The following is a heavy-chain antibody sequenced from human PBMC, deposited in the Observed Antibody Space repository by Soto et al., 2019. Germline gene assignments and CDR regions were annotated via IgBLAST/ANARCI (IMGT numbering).Heavy chain of an antibody. J-gene: IGHJ3*02. D-gene: IGHD3-9*01. V-gene: IGHV3-21*06. CDR2: ISRTSDYI. CDR3: ARDYHLLTGYAFDI. Sequence: EVQLVESGGGLVKPGGSLRLSCAASRFTFSSNSMNWVRQAPGKGLEWVSSISRTSDYIYYTNSMKGRFTISRDNAKNSLYLQMNSLRDEDTAVYYCARDYHLLTGYAFDIWGQGTMVTVSS. CDR1: RFTFSSNS.